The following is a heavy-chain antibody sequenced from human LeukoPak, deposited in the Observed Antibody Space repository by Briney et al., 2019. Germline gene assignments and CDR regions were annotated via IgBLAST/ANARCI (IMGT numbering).Heavy chain of an antibody. D-gene: IGHD3-10*01. CDR3: ARVSYYYYGSGSYSQDAFDI. Sequence: PGGSLRLSCAASGFTFSSYWMSWVRQAPGKGLEWVANLKQDGSEKYYVDSVKGRFTISRDNAKNSLYLQMNSLRAEDTAVYYCARVSYYYYGSGSYSQDAFDIWGQGTMVTVSS. CDR1: GFTFSSYW. CDR2: LKQDGSEK. J-gene: IGHJ3*02. V-gene: IGHV3-7*01.